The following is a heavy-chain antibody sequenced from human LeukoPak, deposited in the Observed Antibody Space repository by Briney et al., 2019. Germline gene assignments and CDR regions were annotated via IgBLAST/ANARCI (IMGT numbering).Heavy chain of an antibody. Sequence: GGSLRLSCAASGFTLSCYAMNWVRQAPGKGLDWVSSISTGGYTYYADSVKGRFTISRDNSKNTLYLQMNSLSAEDTAIYYCAKGRSSGWLPAHWGQGTLVTVSS. CDR3: AKGRSSGWLPAH. D-gene: IGHD6-19*01. V-gene: IGHV3-23*01. CDR1: GFTLSCYA. J-gene: IGHJ4*02. CDR2: ISTGGYT.